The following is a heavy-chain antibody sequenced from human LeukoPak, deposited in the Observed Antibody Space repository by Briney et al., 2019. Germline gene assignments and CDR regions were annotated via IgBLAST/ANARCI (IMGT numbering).Heavy chain of an antibody. Sequence: GASVKVSCKASGYTFGIYGISWVRQAPGQGLEWMAWISPYDGDTNHAQKFEGRVTMTTETSTNTAYMELRSLRSDDTAIYYCARDYCTRGGDCYKEDLFDPWGQGTLVTVSA. D-gene: IGHD2-21*02. J-gene: IGHJ5*02. CDR2: ISPYDGDT. CDR3: ARDYCTRGGDCYKEDLFDP. V-gene: IGHV1-18*01. CDR1: GYTFGIYG.